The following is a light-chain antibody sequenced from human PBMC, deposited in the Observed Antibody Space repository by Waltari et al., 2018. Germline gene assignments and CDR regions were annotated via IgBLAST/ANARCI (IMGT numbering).Light chain of an antibody. J-gene: IGLJ2*01. CDR2: DVT. CDR1: SSDIGAYNS. CDR3: SSYTTGRTVVI. Sequence: QSALTQPASVSGSPGQSITISCTGTSSDIGAYNSVSWYQQHPGQAPKLIINDVTKRPSGVSDRFSGSKSGNTASLTISALQAEDENNYFCSSYTTGRTVVIFGGGTKLTVL. V-gene: IGLV2-14*03.